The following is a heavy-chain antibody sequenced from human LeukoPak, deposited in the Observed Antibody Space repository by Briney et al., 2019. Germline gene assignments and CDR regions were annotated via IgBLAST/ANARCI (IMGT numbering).Heavy chain of an antibody. J-gene: IGHJ4*02. CDR3: ARRSIVVPAARIDY. D-gene: IGHD2-2*01. CDR1: GGSFSGYY. V-gene: IGHV4-34*01. CDR2: INHSGST. Sequence: SETLSLTCAVYGGSFSGYYWSWIRQPPGKGLEWIGEINHSGSTNYNPSLKSRVTISVDTSKNQFSLKLSSVTAADTAVYYCARRSIVVPAARIDYRGQGTLVTVSS.